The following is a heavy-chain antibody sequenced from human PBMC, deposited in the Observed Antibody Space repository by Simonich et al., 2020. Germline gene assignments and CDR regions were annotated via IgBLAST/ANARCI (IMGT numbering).Heavy chain of an antibody. J-gene: IGHJ4*02. V-gene: IGHV1-18*01. D-gene: IGHD2-15*01. CDR3: ARASRGTWWYYYFDY. CDR2: ISAYNGNT. CDR1: GYTFTSYG. Sequence: QVQLVQSGAEVKKPGASVKVSCKASGYTFTSYGISWVRQAPGQGLEWMGWISAYNGNTNYAQKHQGRGTMTTDTSTSTAYMELRSLRSDDTAVYYCARASRGTWWYYYFDYWGQGTLVTVSS.